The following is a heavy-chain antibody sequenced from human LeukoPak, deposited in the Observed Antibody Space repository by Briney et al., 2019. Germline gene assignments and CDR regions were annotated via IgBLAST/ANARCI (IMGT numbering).Heavy chain of an antibody. V-gene: IGHV4-59*08. D-gene: IGHD3-22*01. CDR3: AKTYYSDSSDSYYFDF. J-gene: IGHJ4*02. Sequence: SETLSLTCTVSGGSISSYYWSWIRQPPGRGLQWVGNSHYSGRSNYNPSLKNRVTISVDTSKNQFSLKLTSVTAADTAVYYCAKTYYSDSSDSYYFDFWGQGTLVTVSS. CDR2: SHYSGRS. CDR1: GGSISSYY.